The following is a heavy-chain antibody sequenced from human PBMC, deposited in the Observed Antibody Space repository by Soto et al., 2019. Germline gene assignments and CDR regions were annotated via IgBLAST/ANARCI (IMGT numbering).Heavy chain of an antibody. D-gene: IGHD6-13*01. Sequence: QVQLVQSGAEVKKPGASVKVSCKASGYTFPSYDINWVRQATGQGLEWMGWMNPNSGNTGYAQKFQGRVTMTRNTSISTAYMELSSLRSEDTAVYYCARRGYSSSWYYYYYYGMDVWGQGTKVTVSS. V-gene: IGHV1-8*01. J-gene: IGHJ6*02. CDR1: GYTFPSYD. CDR3: ARRGYSSSWYYYYYYGMDV. CDR2: MNPNSGNT.